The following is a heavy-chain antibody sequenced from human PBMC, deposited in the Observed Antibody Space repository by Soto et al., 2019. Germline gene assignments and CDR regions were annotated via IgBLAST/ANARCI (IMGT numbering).Heavy chain of an antibody. CDR3: AHLPWADYGGIIDT. CDR1: GGSLSSYY. Sequence: QVQLQESGPGLVKPAETLSLTCTVSGGSLSSYYWTWILQPPGKGLEWIGYVYYSGNTNYNPSHKSRTPISVDTSKNQFSLKLGSVAAAGTAVSYCAHLPWADYGGIIDTWGQGTLVTVAS. CDR2: VYYSGNT. J-gene: IGHJ5*01. V-gene: IGHV4-59*01. D-gene: IGHD4-17*01.